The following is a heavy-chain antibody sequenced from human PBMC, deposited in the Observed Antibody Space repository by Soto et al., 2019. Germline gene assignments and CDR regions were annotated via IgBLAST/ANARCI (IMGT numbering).Heavy chain of an antibody. CDR2: IYYSGST. D-gene: IGHD5-12*01. J-gene: IGHJ4*02. CDR1: GGSISSSSNH. V-gene: IGHV4-39*01. CDR3: ARYSEYSGYGIPLKTLDS. Sequence: SETLSLTCTVSGGSISSSSNHWGWIRQPPGKGLEWIGSIYYSGSTYYNPSLKSRVTISVDTSKNQFSLKLSSVTAADTAVYYCARYSEYSGYGIPLKTLDSWGQGTLVTVSS.